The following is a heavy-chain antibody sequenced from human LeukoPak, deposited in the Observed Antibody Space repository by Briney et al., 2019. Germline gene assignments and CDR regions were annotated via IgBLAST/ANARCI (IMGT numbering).Heavy chain of an antibody. CDR2: ISVRGESI. J-gene: IGHJ4*02. V-gene: IGHV3-23*01. Sequence: GGSLRLSCAVSGFTFKNYAMAWVRQTPTKGLEWVSTISVRGESIYYAGAVKARLTNSRDNSKNMLYLQMNSLRAEDTAVYYCARDCCGVWGPLGDYWGQGTLVTVSS. CDR3: ARDCCGVWGPLGDY. D-gene: IGHD3-16*01. CDR1: GFTFKNYA.